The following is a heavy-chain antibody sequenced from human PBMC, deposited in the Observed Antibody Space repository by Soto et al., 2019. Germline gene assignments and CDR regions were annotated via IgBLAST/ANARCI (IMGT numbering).Heavy chain of an antibody. Sequence: PSETLSLTCTVSGGSISNSDYYWSCIRQPPGKGLEWIGSIYYTGSTYYNPSLKSRVTISVDTSKNQFSLKLSSVAAADTAVYYCAGQRDYFGMDVWGQGTTVTVSS. J-gene: IGHJ6*02. CDR2: IYYTGST. V-gene: IGHV4-39*01. CDR1: GGSISNSDYY. CDR3: AGQRDYFGMDV.